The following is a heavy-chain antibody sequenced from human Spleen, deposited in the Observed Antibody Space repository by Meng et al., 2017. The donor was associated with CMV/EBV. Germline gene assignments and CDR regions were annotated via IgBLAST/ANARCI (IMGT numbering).Heavy chain of an antibody. Sequence: SETLSLTCAVYGGSFSGYYWSWIRQPPGKGLEWIGEINHSGSTNYNPSLKSRITISVDTSKNQFSLKLSSVTAADTAVYYCARGPPYYGSGSWTFDYWGQGTLVTVSS. V-gene: IGHV4-34*01. J-gene: IGHJ4*02. D-gene: IGHD3-10*01. CDR2: INHSGST. CDR1: GGSFSGYY. CDR3: ARGPPYYGSGSWTFDY.